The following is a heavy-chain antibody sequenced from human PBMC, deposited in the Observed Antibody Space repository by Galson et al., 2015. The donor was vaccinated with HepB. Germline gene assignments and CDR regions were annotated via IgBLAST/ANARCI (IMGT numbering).Heavy chain of an antibody. J-gene: IGHJ4*02. CDR3: AKAAVGWGRQNFYYFDY. Sequence: SLRLSCAASGFTFGRYAMHWARQTPGKGLEWVAVVSYEGSDKKYADSVKGRFTISRDSSKNILYLQMNSLRIEDTAVYYCAKAAVGWGRQNFYYFDYWGQGTLVTVSS. V-gene: IGHV3-30*18. CDR1: GFTFGRYA. D-gene: IGHD3-16*01. CDR2: VSYEGSDK.